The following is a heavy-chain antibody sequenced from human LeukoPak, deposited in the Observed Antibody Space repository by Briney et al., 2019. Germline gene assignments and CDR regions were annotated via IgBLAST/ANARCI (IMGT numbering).Heavy chain of an antibody. CDR3: ASRDPCSGGTCYGLGY. CDR1: GFTVSSNY. V-gene: IGHV3-66*01. D-gene: IGHD2-15*01. Sequence: GGSLRLSCAASGFTVSSNYMNWVRQAPGKGLEWVSVIYSGGSTYYADSVKGRFTISRDNSKNTLFLQMNSLRAEDTAVYFCASRDPCSGGTCYGLGYWGQGILVTVSS. J-gene: IGHJ4*02. CDR2: IYSGGST.